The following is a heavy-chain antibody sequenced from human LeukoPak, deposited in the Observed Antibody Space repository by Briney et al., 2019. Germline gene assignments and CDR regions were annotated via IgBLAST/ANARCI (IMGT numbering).Heavy chain of an antibody. CDR1: GFTFSRYA. J-gene: IGHJ4*02. CDR3: ARDGRLWWYDY. CDR2: ISSNGGGT. Sequence: PGGSLRLSCAASGFTFSRYAMHWVRQAPGKGLEYVSAISSNGGGTYYANSVKGRFTISRDNAKNSLYLQMNSLRAEDTAVYYCARDGRLWWYDYWGQGTLVTVSS. V-gene: IGHV3-64*01. D-gene: IGHD2-21*01.